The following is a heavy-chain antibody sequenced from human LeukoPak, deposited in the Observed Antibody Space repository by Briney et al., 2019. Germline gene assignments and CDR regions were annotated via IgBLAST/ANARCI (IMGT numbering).Heavy chain of an antibody. J-gene: IGHJ4*02. Sequence: SETLSLTCTVSGGSISSSSYYWGWIRQPPGKGLEWIGSIYYSGSTYYNPSLKSRVTISVDTSKNQFSLKLSSVTAADTAVYYCARFDTPKYYFDYWGQGTLVTVSS. CDR3: ARFDTPKYYFDY. CDR2: IYYSGST. D-gene: IGHD2-2*02. V-gene: IGHV4-39*07. CDR1: GGSISSSSYY.